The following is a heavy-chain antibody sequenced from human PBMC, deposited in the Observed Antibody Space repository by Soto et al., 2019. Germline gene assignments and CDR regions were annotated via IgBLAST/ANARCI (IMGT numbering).Heavy chain of an antibody. CDR3: ARLLSTVDY. D-gene: IGHD3-10*01. J-gene: IGHJ4*02. Sequence: TLSLTCAVSGGSISSGGYSWIWIRQPPGKGLEWIGYIYHSGSTYYNPSLKSRVTISVDRSKNQFSLKLSSVTAADTAVYYCARLLSTVDYWGQGTLVTVSS. CDR2: IYHSGST. V-gene: IGHV4-30-2*01. CDR1: GGSISSGGYS.